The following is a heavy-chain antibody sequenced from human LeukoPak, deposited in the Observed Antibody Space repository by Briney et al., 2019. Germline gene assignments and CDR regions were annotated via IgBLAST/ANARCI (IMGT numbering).Heavy chain of an antibody. J-gene: IGHJ5*01. Sequence: SETLSLTCTVSGGSISSYYWSWIRQPPGKALEWIGYIYYSRSTNYNPSLKSRVTISVDTSKSQFSLKLSSVTAADTAVYYCARSNGWYRFDSWGQGTLVTVSS. D-gene: IGHD6-19*01. CDR3: ARSNGWYRFDS. CDR2: IYYSRST. CDR1: GGSISSYY. V-gene: IGHV4-59*08.